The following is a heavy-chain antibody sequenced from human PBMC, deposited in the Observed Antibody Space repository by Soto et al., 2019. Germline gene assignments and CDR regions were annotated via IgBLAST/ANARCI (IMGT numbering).Heavy chain of an antibody. J-gene: IGHJ4*02. CDR3: TRFRTLGFGELAFDY. CDR2: IRSKAYGGTT. D-gene: IGHD3-10*01. V-gene: IGHV3-49*03. Sequence: GGSLRLSCTASGFTFGDYAMSWFRQAPGKGLEWVGFIRSKAYGGTTEYAASVKGRFTISRDDSKSIAYLQMNSLKTEDTAVYYCTRFRTLGFGELAFDYWGQGTLVTVSS. CDR1: GFTFGDYA.